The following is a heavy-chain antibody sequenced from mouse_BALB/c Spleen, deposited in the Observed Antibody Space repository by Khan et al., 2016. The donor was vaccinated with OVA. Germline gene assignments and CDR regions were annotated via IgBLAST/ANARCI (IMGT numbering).Heavy chain of an antibody. J-gene: IGHJ1*01. CDR1: GFNIKDTY. D-gene: IGHD2-3*01. Sequence: EVQLQQSGAELVKPGASVRLSCTASGFNIKDTYIHWVKQRPEQGLEWIGRIAPANGDTKYDPKVQDKATITSDTSSNTTYLQLRSLKTEDTAVYYCVPPSYDPRCFEVGGAGTTVTVSS. CDR2: IAPANGDT. V-gene: IGHV14-3*02. CDR3: VPPSYDPRCFEV.